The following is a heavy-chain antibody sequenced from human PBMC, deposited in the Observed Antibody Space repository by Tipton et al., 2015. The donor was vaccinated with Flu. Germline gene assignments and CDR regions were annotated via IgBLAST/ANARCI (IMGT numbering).Heavy chain of an antibody. Sequence: TLSLTCTFSGFSLNTSGMCATWVRQSPGKALEWLARIDWDDDRYYSASLKTRLTISKDTSKNQVVLTLTNVDPVDTATYFRARMSLGYYYGMDVWGQGTTVTVSS. CDR3: ARMSLGYYYGMDV. CDR1: GFSLNTSGMC. J-gene: IGHJ6*02. V-gene: IGHV2-70*11. D-gene: IGHD1-26*01. CDR2: IDWDDDR.